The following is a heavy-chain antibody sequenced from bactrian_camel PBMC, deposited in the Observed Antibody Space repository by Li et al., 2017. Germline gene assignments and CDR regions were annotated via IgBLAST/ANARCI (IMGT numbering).Heavy chain of an antibody. V-gene: IGHV3S31*01. CDR3: AADSGPERAYGVGNPDDYTY. D-gene: IGHD2*01. J-gene: IGHJ4*01. Sequence: DVQLVESGGGSVQAGGSLRLSCVASAGSYSRDFMAWFRQAPGKAREGVASICTGTDRTYYADSVKGRVAIWQDNAVNTIYLQINYLRPEDTAMYYCAADSGPERAYGVGNPDDYTYWGQGTQVTVS. CDR1: AGSYSRDF. CDR2: ICTGTDRT.